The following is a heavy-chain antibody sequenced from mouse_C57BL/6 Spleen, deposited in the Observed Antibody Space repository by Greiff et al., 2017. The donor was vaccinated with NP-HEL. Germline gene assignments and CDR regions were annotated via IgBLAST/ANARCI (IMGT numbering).Heavy chain of an antibody. CDR2: ISNGGGST. D-gene: IGHD2-3*01. CDR1: GFTFSDYY. Sequence: EVQGVESGGGLVQPGGSLKLSCAASGFTFSDYYMYWVRQTPEKRLEWVAYISNGGGSTYYPDTVKGRFTISRDNAKNTLYLQMSRLKSEDTAMYYCARMMGRIWYFDVWGTGTTVTVSS. V-gene: IGHV5-12*01. CDR3: ARMMGRIWYFDV. J-gene: IGHJ1*03.